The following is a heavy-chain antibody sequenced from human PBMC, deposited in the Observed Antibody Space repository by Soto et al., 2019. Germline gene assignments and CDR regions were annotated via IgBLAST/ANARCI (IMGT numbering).Heavy chain of an antibody. CDR2: ISSSSSYT. CDR1: GFTFSAYY. J-gene: IGHJ4*02. D-gene: IGHD5-18*01. Sequence: QVQLVESGGGLVKPGGSLRLSCAAAGFTFSAYYMSWIRQAPGQGLEWVSYISSSSSYTNYADSVKGQFTISRDNAKNSLYLQMNSLRAEDTDVSYCARVGGYSYGYAYWGQGTLVTVSS. V-gene: IGHV3-11*06. CDR3: ARVGGYSYGYAY.